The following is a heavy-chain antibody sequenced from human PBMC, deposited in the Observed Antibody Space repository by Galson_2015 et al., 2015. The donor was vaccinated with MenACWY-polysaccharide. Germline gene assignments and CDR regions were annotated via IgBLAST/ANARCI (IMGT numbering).Heavy chain of an antibody. V-gene: IGHV3-66*02. Sequence: SLRLSCAASGFTVSSNYMSWVCQAPGKGLEWVSVIYSGGSTYYADSVKGRFTISRDNSKNTLYLQMNSLRAEDTAVYYCARGPRYSSSWSGFDPWGQGTLVTVSS. J-gene: IGHJ5*02. CDR3: ARGPRYSSSWSGFDP. D-gene: IGHD6-13*01. CDR1: GFTVSSNY. CDR2: IYSGGST.